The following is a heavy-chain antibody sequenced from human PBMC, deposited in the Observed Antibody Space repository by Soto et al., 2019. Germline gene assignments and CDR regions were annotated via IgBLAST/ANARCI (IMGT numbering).Heavy chain of an antibody. J-gene: IGHJ6*02. Sequence: GGSLRLSCAASGFNFKTYAIHWVRQAPGKGLEWVAVISYDGSNKYYADSVKGRFTISRDNSKNTLYLQMNSLRAEDTAVYYCARGSSWYNIYYGMDVWGQGNTVTVSS. CDR3: ARGSSWYNIYYGMDV. V-gene: IGHV3-30-3*01. CDR1: GFNFKTYA. CDR2: ISYDGSNK. D-gene: IGHD6-13*01.